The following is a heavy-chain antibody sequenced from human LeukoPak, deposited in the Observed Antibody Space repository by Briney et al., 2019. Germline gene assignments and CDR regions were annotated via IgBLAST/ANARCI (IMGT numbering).Heavy chain of an antibody. V-gene: IGHV4-4*07. J-gene: IGHJ4*02. Sequence: SETLSLTCSVSGVSISSHYWSWIRQPAGEGLEWIGRIYTSGSTNYNPSLNSRVTISVDKSKNHLSLNLSSVTAADTAFYYCARDWRYCSVGSCSYYFDYRGQGALVTVSS. CDR3: ARDWRYCSVGSCSYYFDY. CDR1: GVSISSHY. CDR2: IYTSGST. D-gene: IGHD2-15*01.